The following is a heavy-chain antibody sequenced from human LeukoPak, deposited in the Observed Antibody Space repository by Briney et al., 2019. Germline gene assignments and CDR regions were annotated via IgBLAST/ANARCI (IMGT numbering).Heavy chain of an antibody. D-gene: IGHD3-3*01. CDR3: ARVSITILGYMDV. V-gene: IGHV4-34*01. CDR1: GGSFSGYY. Sequence: SETLSLTCAVYGGSFSGYYWSWIRQPPGKGLEWIGEINHSGSTNYNPPLKSRVTISVDRSKNQFSLKLSSVTAADTAVYYCARVSITILGYMDVWGKGTTVTVSS. J-gene: IGHJ6*03. CDR2: INHSGST.